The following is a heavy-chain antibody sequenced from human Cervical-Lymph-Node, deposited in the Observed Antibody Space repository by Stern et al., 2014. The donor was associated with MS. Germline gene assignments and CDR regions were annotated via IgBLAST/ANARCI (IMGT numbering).Heavy chain of an antibody. J-gene: IGHJ4*02. CDR1: GITLSSYW. D-gene: IGHD6-6*01. CDR3: ARSVGSSSDYFDY. Sequence: EVQLVESGGGLVQPGGSLRLSCAASGITLSSYWMHWVRQAPGKGLVWISRINSYGSSTSYSDSVKGRFTISRDNAKSTVYLQMNSLRAEDTAAYYCARSVGSSSDYFDYWGQGTLVTVSS. CDR2: INSYGSST. V-gene: IGHV3-74*02.